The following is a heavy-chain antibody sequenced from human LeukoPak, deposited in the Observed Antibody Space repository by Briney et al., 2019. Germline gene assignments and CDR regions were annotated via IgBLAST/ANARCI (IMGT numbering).Heavy chain of an antibody. J-gene: IGHJ4*02. CDR2: ISAYNGNT. CDR3: ARDRGMTFGGVIVPYDFDY. V-gene: IGHV1-18*01. D-gene: IGHD3-16*02. CDR1: GYMFTGYA. Sequence: ASVKVSCKTSGYMFTGYAIGWVRQAPGQGLENMGWISAYNGNTNYAQKLQGRVTMTTDTSTSTAYMELRSLRSDDTAVYYYARDRGMTFGGVIVPYDFDYWGQGTLVTVSS.